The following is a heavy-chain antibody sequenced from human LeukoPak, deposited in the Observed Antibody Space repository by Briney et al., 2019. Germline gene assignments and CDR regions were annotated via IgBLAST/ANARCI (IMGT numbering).Heavy chain of an antibody. CDR2: IKQDGSAK. J-gene: IGHJ2*01. V-gene: IGHV3-7*03. Sequence: GGSLRLSCAASGFTFSSYAMNWVRQAPGKGLEWVANIKQDGSAKYCVDSVKGRFTISRDNTKNSLYLQMNSLRAEDTALYYCARDAGRTLDLWGRGTLVTVSS. D-gene: IGHD1-7*01. CDR3: ARDAGRTLDL. CDR1: GFTFSSYA.